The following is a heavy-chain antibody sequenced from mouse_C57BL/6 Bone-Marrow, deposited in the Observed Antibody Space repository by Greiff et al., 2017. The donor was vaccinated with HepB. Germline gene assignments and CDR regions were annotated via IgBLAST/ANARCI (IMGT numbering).Heavy chain of an antibody. CDR1: GYTFTSYW. V-gene: IGHV1-59*01. D-gene: IGHD2-2*01. CDR3: ARMVTLDY. CDR2: IDPSDSYT. Sequence: QVQLQQPGAELVRPGPSVKLSCKASGYTFTSYWMHWVKQRPGQGLEWIGVIDPSDSYTNYNQKFKGKATLTVDTSSSTAYMQLSSLTSEDSAVYYCARMVTLDYWGQGTTLTVSS. J-gene: IGHJ2*01.